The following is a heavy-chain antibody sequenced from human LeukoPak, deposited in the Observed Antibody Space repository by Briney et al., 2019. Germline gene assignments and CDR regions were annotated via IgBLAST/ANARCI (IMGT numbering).Heavy chain of an antibody. CDR1: GYAFTSYY. J-gene: IGHJ4*02. CDR2: INPSGGST. Sequence: GASVKVSCKASGYAFTSYYMHWVRQAPGQGLEWMGIINPSGGSTSYAQKFQGRVTMTRDTSTSTVYMELSSLRSEDTAVYYCARVTTAVAHFDYWGQGTLVTVSS. D-gene: IGHD1-1*01. CDR3: ARVTTAVAHFDY. V-gene: IGHV1-46*01.